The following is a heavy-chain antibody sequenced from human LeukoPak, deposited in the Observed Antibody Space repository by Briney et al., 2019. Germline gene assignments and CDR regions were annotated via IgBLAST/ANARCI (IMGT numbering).Heavy chain of an antibody. V-gene: IGHV3-23*01. Sequence: GGSLRLSCAASGFTFSSYEMNWVRQAPGKGLEWVSSLSGDGSTTYHADSVQGRFTISRDNSRSTLYLQVNSLSAEDTAVYYCARGTSLGRPGTYYFDYWGQGALVTVSS. CDR3: ARGTSLGRPGTYYFDY. D-gene: IGHD1/OR15-1a*01. CDR1: GFTFSSYE. J-gene: IGHJ4*02. CDR2: LSGDGSTT.